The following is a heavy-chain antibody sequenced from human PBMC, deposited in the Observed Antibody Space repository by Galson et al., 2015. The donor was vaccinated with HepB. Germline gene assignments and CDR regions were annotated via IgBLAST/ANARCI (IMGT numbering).Heavy chain of an antibody. CDR1: EDSVSSNSAA. Sequence: CAISEDSVSSNSAAWNWIRQSPSRGLEWLGRAYYRSKWYNDYAVSVQSRITINPDTSKNQFSLQLNSVTPEDTAVYYCARDLVLPGIAVAGANWYFDLWGRGTLVTVSS. CDR2: AYYRSKWYN. V-gene: IGHV6-1*01. J-gene: IGHJ2*01. D-gene: IGHD6-19*01. CDR3: ARDLVLPGIAVAGANWYFDL.